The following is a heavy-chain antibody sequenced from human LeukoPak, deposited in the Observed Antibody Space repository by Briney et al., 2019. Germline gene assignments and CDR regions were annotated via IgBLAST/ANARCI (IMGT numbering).Heavy chain of an antibody. CDR1: GFTFSIYG. J-gene: IGHJ4*01. Sequence: PGGSLRLSCAASGFTFSIYGMHWVRQAPGKGLEWVAFIRYDGSNKYYADSVKGRFTISRDNSTNTPYLQMNSLRAEDPAVYYWAKDEKATVVVPAAISFDFDYWGQGTLVTVSS. D-gene: IGHD2-2*02. CDR3: AKDEKATVVVPAAISFDFDY. V-gene: IGHV3-30*02. CDR2: IRYDGSNK.